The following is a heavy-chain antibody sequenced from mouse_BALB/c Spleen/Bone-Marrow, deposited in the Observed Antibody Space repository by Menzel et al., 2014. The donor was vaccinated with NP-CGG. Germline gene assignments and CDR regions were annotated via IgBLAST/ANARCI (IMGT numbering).Heavy chain of an antibody. CDR3: ARHHRYAYYFDY. CDR2: INPYNDGT. CDR1: GYTFISYV. D-gene: IGHD2-14*01. J-gene: IGHJ2*01. V-gene: IGHV1-14*01. Sequence: EVHLVESGPELVKPGASVKMSCKASGYTFISYVMHWVKQKPGQGLEWIGYINPYNDGTKYNEKFKGKATLTSDKSSSTAYMELSSLTSEDSAVYYCARHHRYAYYFDYWGQGTTLTVSS.